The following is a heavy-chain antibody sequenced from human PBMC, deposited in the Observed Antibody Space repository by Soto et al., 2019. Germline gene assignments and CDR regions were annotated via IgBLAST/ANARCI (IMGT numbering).Heavy chain of an antibody. V-gene: IGHV1-18*01. CDR1: GYTFISYG. J-gene: IGHJ4*02. CDR2: ISAYNGNT. CDR3: ARDRQCAL. Sequence: QAPLVQSGAEVKKPGASVKVTCKASGYTFISYGISWVRQAPGQGLEWMGWISAYNGNTNYAQNLQGRVIMTTDTSTSTAYMELMRLRSDDTAVYYCARDRQCALWGQGTLVTVSS.